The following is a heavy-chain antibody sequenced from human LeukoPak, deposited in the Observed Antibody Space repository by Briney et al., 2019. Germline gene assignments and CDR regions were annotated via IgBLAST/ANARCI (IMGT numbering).Heavy chain of an antibody. CDR1: GGTFSSYA. V-gene: IGHV1-69*04. J-gene: IGHJ3*02. CDR2: IIPILGIA. Sequence: SVKVSCKASGGTFSSYAISWVRQAPGQGLEWMGRIIPILGIANYAQKFQGRVTITADKSTSTAYMELSSLRSEDTAVYYCARRYCSSTSCYRPRAFDIGGQGTMVTAS. CDR3: ARRYCSSTSCYRPRAFDI. D-gene: IGHD2-2*01.